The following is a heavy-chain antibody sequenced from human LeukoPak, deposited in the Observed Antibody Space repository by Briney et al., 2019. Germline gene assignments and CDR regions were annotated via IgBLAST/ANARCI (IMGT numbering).Heavy chain of an antibody. V-gene: IGHV2-5*02. CDR3: AHHGDLFDY. Sequence: ESGPTLVNPTQTLTLTCTFSGFSLSTSGGGVGWIRHPPVKALEWLALIYWDDDKRYSKCLKGRLTITKDTSKNQVVLTMTNMDPVDTATYYCAHHGDLFDYWGQGTLVTVSS. CDR2: IYWDDDK. CDR1: GFSLSTSGGG. J-gene: IGHJ4*02.